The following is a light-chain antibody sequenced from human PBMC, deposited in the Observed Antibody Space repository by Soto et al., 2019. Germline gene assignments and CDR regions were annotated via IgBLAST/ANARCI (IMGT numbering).Light chain of an antibody. V-gene: IGKV4-1*01. CDR1: QSVLYSSNNKNY. Sequence: DIVMTQSPDSLAVSLGERATINCKSSQSVLYSSNNKNYLAWHQQKPGQPPKLLISWASTRESGGPDRFSGSWSGTDFTLTISSLQAEDVAVYYCQQYYSTPWTFGQGTKVEIK. CDR3: QQYYSTPWT. CDR2: WAS. J-gene: IGKJ1*01.